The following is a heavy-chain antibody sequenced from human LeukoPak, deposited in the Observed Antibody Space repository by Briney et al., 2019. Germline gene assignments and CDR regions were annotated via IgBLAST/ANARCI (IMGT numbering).Heavy chain of an antibody. CDR2: ISASGGST. V-gene: IGHV3-23*01. J-gene: IGHJ1*01. D-gene: IGHD3-10*01. CDR3: AKDGFGVFEGY. Sequence: GGSLRLSCAASGFTFSSYAMTWVRQAPGKGLEWVSAISASGGSTYYADSVKGRFTISRDNSKNTLYLQMNSLRAEDTAVYFCAKDGFGVFEGYWGQGTLVTVSP. CDR1: GFTFSSYA.